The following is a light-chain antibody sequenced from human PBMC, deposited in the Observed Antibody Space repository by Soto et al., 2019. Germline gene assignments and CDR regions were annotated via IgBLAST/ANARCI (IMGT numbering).Light chain of an antibody. Sequence: QSVLTQPASVSGSPGQSITISCTGTSSDVGGYNYVSWYQQHPGKAPKLMIYDVSNRPSGVSNRFSGSKSGNTASPTISGLQAEDEADYYCSSYTSSSTRVFGGGTQLTVL. V-gene: IGLV2-14*01. CDR2: DVS. J-gene: IGLJ2*01. CDR1: SSDVGGYNY. CDR3: SSYTSSSTRV.